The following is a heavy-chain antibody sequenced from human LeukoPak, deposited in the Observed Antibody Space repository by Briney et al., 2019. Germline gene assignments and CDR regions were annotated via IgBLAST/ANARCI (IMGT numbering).Heavy chain of an antibody. CDR3: GRFGYVAGVDL. CDR1: GFSLSTYW. CDR2: INPGGAET. D-gene: IGHD6-19*01. V-gene: IGHV3-7*01. Sequence: GGSLRLSCAASGFSLSTYWVTWVRQAPGTGLEWVANINPGGAETYYVEPVKGRFTISRDNAKNLVYLQMNSLRAEDSAVYHCGRFGYVAGVDLWGQGTLVTVSS. J-gene: IGHJ4*02.